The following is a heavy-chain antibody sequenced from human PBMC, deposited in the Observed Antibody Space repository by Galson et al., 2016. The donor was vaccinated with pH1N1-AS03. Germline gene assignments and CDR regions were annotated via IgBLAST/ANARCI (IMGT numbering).Heavy chain of an antibody. J-gene: IGHJ4*02. D-gene: IGHD2-21*02. CDR1: GFPFSIYG. CDR2: IKYDGSDK. Sequence: LRLSCAASGFPFSIYGMHWVRQSPGKGLEWVTFIKYDGSDKYYVDSVKGRFTISRDNSKNTLYLHMNSLRRDDTAVYYCVKDEGDRWIHWGQGTQVIVSP. CDR3: VKDEGDRWIH. V-gene: IGHV3-30*02.